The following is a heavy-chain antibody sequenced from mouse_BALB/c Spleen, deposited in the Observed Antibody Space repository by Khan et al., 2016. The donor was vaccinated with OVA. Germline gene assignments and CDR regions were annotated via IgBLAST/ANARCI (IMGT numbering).Heavy chain of an antibody. CDR1: GFNFSSYG. CDR3: ARRRTTRIMTGFAY. CDR2: ISGGGTYT. D-gene: IGHD2-4*01. V-gene: IGHV5-9-2*01. J-gene: IGHJ3*01. Sequence: EVELVESGGGLVKPGGSLKLSCVVSGFNFSSYGMSWVRQTPEKRLEWVATISGGGTYTFYSDSAKGRFTISRDNAKNNLYLQMSSLRSEDTALYYCARRRTTRIMTGFAYWGQGTLVTVSA.